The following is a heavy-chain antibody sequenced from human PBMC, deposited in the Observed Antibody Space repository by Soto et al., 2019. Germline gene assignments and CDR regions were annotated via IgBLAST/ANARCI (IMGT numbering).Heavy chain of an antibody. CDR1: GFTFSSYA. D-gene: IGHD3-3*01. CDR3: ARHDYDFWSGYYSDY. CDR2: ISGSGGST. J-gene: IGHJ4*02. V-gene: IGHV3-23*01. Sequence: LRLSCAASGFTFSSYAMSWVRQAPGKGLEWVSAISGSGGSTYYADSVKGRFTISRDNSKNTLYLQMNSLRAEDTAVYYCARHDYDFWSGYYSDYWGQGTLVTVSS.